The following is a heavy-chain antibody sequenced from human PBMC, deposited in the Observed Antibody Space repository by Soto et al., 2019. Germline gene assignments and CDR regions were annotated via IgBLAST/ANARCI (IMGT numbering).Heavy chain of an antibody. CDR1: GGSFSGYY. CDR2: IYTSGST. V-gene: IGHV4-4*07. J-gene: IGHJ6*02. CDR3: ARDGSRYSSSYGMDV. Sequence: SETLSLTCAVYGGSFSGYYWSWIRQPAGKGLEWIGRIYTSGSTNYNPSLKSRVTMSVDTSKNQFSLKLSSVTAADTAVYYCARDGSRYSSSYGMDVWGQGTTVTVSS. D-gene: IGHD6-6*01.